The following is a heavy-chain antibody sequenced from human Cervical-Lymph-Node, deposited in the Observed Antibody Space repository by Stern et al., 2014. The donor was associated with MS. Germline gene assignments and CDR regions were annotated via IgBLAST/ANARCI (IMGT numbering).Heavy chain of an antibody. Sequence: EVQLVESGGGLVQPGGSLRLSCAASGFTFSSYWMNWVRQAPGKGLEWVANIKEDGSETYYVDSVKGRFTISRDNAKNSPSLHMHSLRAEDTAVFYCARGSDTWGRGTLVTVSS. CDR3: ARGSDT. J-gene: IGHJ5*02. V-gene: IGHV3-7*01. CDR2: IKEDGSET. D-gene: IGHD2-15*01. CDR1: GFTFSSYW.